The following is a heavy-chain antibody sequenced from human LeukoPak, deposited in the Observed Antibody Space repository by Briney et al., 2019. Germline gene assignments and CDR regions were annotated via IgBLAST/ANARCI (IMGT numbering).Heavy chain of an antibody. CDR1: GFMFRSYG. J-gene: IGHJ6*02. CDR3: ARDRTGSGWSYYYYGMDV. CDR2: IWYDGSNE. V-gene: IGHV3-33*01. Sequence: GGSLRLSCAASGFMFRSYGMHGVRQAPGKGLEGVAVIWYDGSNEYYGDSVKGRFTISRDNSKNTLYLQMNSLRAEDTAVYYCARDRTGSGWSYYYYGMDVWGHGTTVTVSS. D-gene: IGHD6-19*01.